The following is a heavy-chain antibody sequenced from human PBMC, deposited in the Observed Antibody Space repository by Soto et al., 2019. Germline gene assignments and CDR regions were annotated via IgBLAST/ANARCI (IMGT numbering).Heavy chain of an antibody. Sequence: SEMLSLTCTVSGGSISSGGYYWSWIRQHPGKGLEWIGYIYYSGSTYYNPSLKSRVTISVDTSKNQFSLKLSSVTAADTAVYYCARGSLEYYDFWSGYTYYYYGMDVWGQGTTVTVSS. J-gene: IGHJ6*02. D-gene: IGHD3-3*01. V-gene: IGHV4-31*03. CDR3: ARGSLEYYDFWSGYTYYYYGMDV. CDR1: GGSISSGGYY. CDR2: IYYSGST.